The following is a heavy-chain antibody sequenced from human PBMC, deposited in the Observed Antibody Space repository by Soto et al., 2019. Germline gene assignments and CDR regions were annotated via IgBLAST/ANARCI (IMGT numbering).Heavy chain of an antibody. D-gene: IGHD3-22*01. Sequence: QVQLVQSGAEVKKPGASVKVSCKASGYTFTSYGISWVRQAPGQGLEWMGWISAYNGNTNYAQKLQGRVTMTTDTSPSTAYMELRSLRSDDTAVYYCARGPHFHTFRSVSSGYDLAEYFQHWGQGTLVTVSS. V-gene: IGHV1-18*01. CDR2: ISAYNGNT. CDR3: ARGPHFHTFRSVSSGYDLAEYFQH. CDR1: GYTFTSYG. J-gene: IGHJ1*01.